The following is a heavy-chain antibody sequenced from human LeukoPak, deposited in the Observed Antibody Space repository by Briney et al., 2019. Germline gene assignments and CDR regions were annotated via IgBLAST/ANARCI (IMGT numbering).Heavy chain of an antibody. J-gene: IGHJ5*02. CDR1: GYTFTGYY. D-gene: IGHD1-26*01. CDR2: INPNSGGT. CDR3: ARGDSSVVGATVVGWFDP. Sequence: ASVKVSCKASGYTFTGYYMHWVRQAPGQGLEWMGWINPNSGGTNYAQKFQGRVTMTRDTSISTAYMELSRLRSDDTAVYYCARGDSSVVGATVVGWFDPWGQGTLVTVSS. V-gene: IGHV1-2*02.